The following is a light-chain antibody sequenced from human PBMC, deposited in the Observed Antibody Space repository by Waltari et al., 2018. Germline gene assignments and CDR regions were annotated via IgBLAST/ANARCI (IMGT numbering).Light chain of an antibody. Sequence: QSALTQPPSASGSPGQPVTISCTGTSNDVGAYNYVSWYQQHPAKAPKLMIYEVSMRPSGVPDRLSGSKSDNTACLTVSGRQAEEEADYYCSSVAGNNNVVFGGGTKLTVL. CDR3: SSVAGNNNVV. V-gene: IGLV2-8*01. CDR2: EVS. CDR1: SNDVGAYNY. J-gene: IGLJ2*01.